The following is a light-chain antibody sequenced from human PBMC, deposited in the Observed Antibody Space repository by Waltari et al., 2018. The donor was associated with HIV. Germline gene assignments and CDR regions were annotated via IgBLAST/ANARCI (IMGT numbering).Light chain of an antibody. V-gene: IGLV2-23*02. CDR3: CSYAGGHTWV. CDR1: SSGVGNYNL. CDR2: EVS. J-gene: IGLJ3*02. Sequence: QSALTQPASVSGSPGQSIVISCTGTSSGVGNYNLVSWFQHHPGKAPRLMISEVSKRPSGVSNRFSGSKSGNTASLMISGLQAEDEGEYYCCSYAGGHTWVFGGGTKLTVL.